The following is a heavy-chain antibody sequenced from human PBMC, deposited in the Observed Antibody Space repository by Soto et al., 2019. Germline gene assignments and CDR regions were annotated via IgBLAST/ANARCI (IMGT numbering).Heavy chain of an antibody. CDR1: GGSFSGYY. CDR3: ARGDPTRL. J-gene: IGHJ4*02. V-gene: IGHV4-34*01. Sequence: QVQLQQWGAGLLKPSETLSLTCAVYGGSFSGYYWSWIRQPPGKGLEWIGEINHSGSTNYNPSLKSRVTKSVDTSKTQFSLKLSSVTAADTAVYYCARGDPTRLWGQGTLVTVSS. CDR2: INHSGST.